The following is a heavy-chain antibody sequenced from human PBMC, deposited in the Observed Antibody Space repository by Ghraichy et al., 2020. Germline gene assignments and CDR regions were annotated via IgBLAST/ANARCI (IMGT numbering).Heavy chain of an antibody. D-gene: IGHD3-9*01. Sequence: SETLSLTCAVYGGSFSGYYWSWIRQPPGKRLEWIGEINHSGSTNYNPSLKSRVTISVDTSKNQFSLKLSSVTAADTAVYYCARGSRLKDYDILIGSSARDYWGQGTLVTVSS. CDR3: ARGSRLKDYDILIGSSARDY. CDR1: GGSFSGYY. J-gene: IGHJ4*02. V-gene: IGHV4-34*01. CDR2: INHSGST.